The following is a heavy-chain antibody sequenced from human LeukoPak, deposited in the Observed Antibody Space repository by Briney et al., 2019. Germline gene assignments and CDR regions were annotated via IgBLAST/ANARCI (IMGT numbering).Heavy chain of an antibody. CDR1: GGSISSYY. D-gene: IGHD3-10*01. V-gene: IGHV4-59*01. J-gene: IGHJ4*02. CDR2: IYYSGST. CDR3: ARAGGRDYFDY. Sequence: SETLSLTCTVSGGSISSYYWSWIRQPPGKGLEWIGYIYYSGSTKYNPSPKSRVTISVDTSKNQFSLKLSSVTAADTAVYYCARAGGRDYFDYWGQGTLVTVSS.